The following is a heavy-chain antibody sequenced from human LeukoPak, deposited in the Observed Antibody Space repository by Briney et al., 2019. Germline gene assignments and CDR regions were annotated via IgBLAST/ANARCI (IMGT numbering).Heavy chain of an antibody. CDR1: GFTFRSYD. J-gene: IGHJ4*02. CDR3: VRGGIQVSGIDEIDY. D-gene: IGHD6-19*01. CDR2: VGISGDT. V-gene: IGHV3-13*01. Sequence: AGGSLRLSCAASGFTFRSYDMHWVRQVTGKGLEWVSAVGISGDTYYAGSVKGRFTISRENAKNSLYIQMNSLTAGDTAVYYCVRGGIQVSGIDEIDYWGQGTLVTVSS.